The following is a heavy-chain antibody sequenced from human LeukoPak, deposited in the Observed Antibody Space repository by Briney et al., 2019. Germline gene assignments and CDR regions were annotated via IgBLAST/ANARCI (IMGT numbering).Heavy chain of an antibody. V-gene: IGHV3-30*18. D-gene: IGHD6-19*01. Sequence: GGPLRLSCAASGFSFSNYGMHWVRQAPGKGLDWVAVVSDDGSHKQYADSVKGRFTVSRDNSERTLYLQMNDLRADDTAVYYCAKYSSSSNYYYGMDVWGQGTTVTVSS. J-gene: IGHJ6*02. CDR1: GFSFSNYG. CDR3: AKYSSSSNYYYGMDV. CDR2: VSDDGSHK.